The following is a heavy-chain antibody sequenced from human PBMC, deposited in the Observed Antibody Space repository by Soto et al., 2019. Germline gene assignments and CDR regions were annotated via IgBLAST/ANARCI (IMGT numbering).Heavy chain of an antibody. CDR2: IIPILGIA. CDR1: GGTFSSYT. Sequence: QVQLVQSGAEVKTPGSSVKVSCKASGGTFSSYTISWVRQAPGQGLEWMGRIIPILGIANYAQKIQGRVTITADKSTSTAYMELSSLRSEDTAVYYGAGPVAGKKYFQHWGQGTLVTVSS. D-gene: IGHD6-19*01. CDR3: AGPVAGKKYFQH. V-gene: IGHV1-69*02. J-gene: IGHJ1*01.